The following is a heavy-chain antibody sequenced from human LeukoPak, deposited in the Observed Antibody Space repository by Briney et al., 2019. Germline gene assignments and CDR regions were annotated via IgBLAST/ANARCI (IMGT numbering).Heavy chain of an antibody. Sequence: SSETLSLTCTVSGGSISSYYWSWIRQPPGKGLEWIGYIYYSGSTNYNPSLKSRVTISVDTSKNQFSLKLSSVTAAGTAVYYCARSPTLYFGADYWGQGTLVTVSS. CDR2: IYYSGST. CDR3: ARSPTLYFGADY. D-gene: IGHD3-10*01. V-gene: IGHV4-59*01. J-gene: IGHJ4*02. CDR1: GGSISSYY.